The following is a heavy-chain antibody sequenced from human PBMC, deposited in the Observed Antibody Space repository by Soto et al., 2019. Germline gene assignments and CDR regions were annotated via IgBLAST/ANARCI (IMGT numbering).Heavy chain of an antibody. V-gene: IGHV3-33*01. Sequence: GGSLRLSCAASGFTFSSYGMHWVRQAPGKGLEWVAVIWYDGSNKYYADSVKGRFTISRDNSKNTLYLQMNSLRAEDTAVYYCARENIKMATIIESPGFDYWGQGTLVTVSS. CDR1: GFTFSSYG. CDR3: ARENIKMATIIESPGFDY. CDR2: IWYDGSNK. D-gene: IGHD5-12*01. J-gene: IGHJ4*02.